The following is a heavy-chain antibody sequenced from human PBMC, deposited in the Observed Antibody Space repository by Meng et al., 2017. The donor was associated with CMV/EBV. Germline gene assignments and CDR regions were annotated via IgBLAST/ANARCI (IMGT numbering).Heavy chain of an antibody. D-gene: IGHD6-13*01. J-gene: IGHJ4*02. V-gene: IGHV3-21*01. CDR3: AGGIAAAGEVDY. CDR2: ISSSSSYI. CDR1: GGSISSYY. Sequence: GGSLRLSCTVSGGSISSYYWGWIRQPSGKGLEWVSSISSSSSYIYYADSVKGRFTISRDNAKNSLYLQMNSLRAEDTAVYYCAGGIAAAGEVDYWGQGTLVTVSS.